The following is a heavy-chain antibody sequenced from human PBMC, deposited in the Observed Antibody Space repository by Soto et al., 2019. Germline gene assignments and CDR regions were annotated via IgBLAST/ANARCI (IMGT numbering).Heavy chain of an antibody. J-gene: IGHJ5*02. Sequence: LRLSCSASGFTFSEYSMHWVRQAPGKGLQYVSTISSDGDITYYADSVKGRFTISKDNSKNTLYLQMNSLRPEDTAVYYCVKVSTFYDILTGYYSTNFFDPWGQGTLVTVSS. CDR2: ISSDGDIT. CDR1: GFTFSEYS. D-gene: IGHD3-9*01. CDR3: VKVSTFYDILTGYYSTNFFDP. V-gene: IGHV3-64D*06.